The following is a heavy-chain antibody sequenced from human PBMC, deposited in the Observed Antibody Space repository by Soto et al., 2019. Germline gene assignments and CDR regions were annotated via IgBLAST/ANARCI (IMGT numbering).Heavy chain of an antibody. Sequence: EVQLVESGGGLVQPGGSLGLSCAASGFAFSTYWMNWVRQAPGKGLEWVANIKQDGSERFYVDSVKGRFTISRDNARNTLHLQMNILRSEDTAVYYCAGGSGYLSDSWGQGTLVTVSS. D-gene: IGHD5-12*01. CDR1: GFAFSTYW. CDR2: IKQDGSER. J-gene: IGHJ4*02. CDR3: AGGSGYLSDS. V-gene: IGHV3-7*05.